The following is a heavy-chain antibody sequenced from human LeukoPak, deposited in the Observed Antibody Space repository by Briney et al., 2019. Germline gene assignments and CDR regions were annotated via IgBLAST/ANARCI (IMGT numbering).Heavy chain of an antibody. CDR1: GFTFSSYA. D-gene: IGHD6-13*01. CDR3: AKDLTRQLGYYYYYMDV. J-gene: IGHJ6*03. V-gene: IGHV3-23*01. CDR2: ISGSGGST. Sequence: PGGSLRLSCAASGFTFSSYAMSWVRQAPGKGLEWVSAISGSGGSTYYADSVKGRFTISRDNSKNTLYLQMNSLRAEDTAVYYCAKDLTRQLGYYYYYMDVWGKGTTVTVSS.